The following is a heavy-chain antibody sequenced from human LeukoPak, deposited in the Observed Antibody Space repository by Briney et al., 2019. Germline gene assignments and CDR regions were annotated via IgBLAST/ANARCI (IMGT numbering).Heavy chain of an antibody. CDR2: IKQDGSQK. CDR1: GFTFSSYW. Sequence: PGGSLRLSCAASGFTFSSYWMTWVRQAPGKGLEWVANIKQDGSQKYYVDSVKGRFTISRDNAKNSLYLQMNSLRAEDTAVYYCARDLGYCSGGSCYLDFDSWGQGTLVTVSS. CDR3: ARDLGYCSGGSCYLDFDS. D-gene: IGHD2-15*01. V-gene: IGHV3-7*01. J-gene: IGHJ4*02.